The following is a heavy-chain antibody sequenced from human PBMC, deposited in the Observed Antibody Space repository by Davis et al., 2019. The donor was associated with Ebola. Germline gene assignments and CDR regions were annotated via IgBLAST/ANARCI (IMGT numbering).Heavy chain of an antibody. CDR3: ARGPSTGNSFTY. V-gene: IGHV3-7*01. CDR1: GFTFSSYW. Sequence: GGSLRLSCAASGFTFSSYWMHWVRQAPGKGLEWVTNIKQDGSEKYYVDSVKGRFTISRDNAKNSLYLQMNSLRAEDTAVYYCARGPSTGNSFTYWGQGTLVTVSS. J-gene: IGHJ4*02. CDR2: IKQDGSEK. D-gene: IGHD6-13*01.